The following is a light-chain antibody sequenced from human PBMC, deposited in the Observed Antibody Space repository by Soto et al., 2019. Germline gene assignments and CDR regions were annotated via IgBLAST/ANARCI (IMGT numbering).Light chain of an antibody. Sequence: DIKMTQSPSTLSASKRDRVTITCRASQSISSWLAWYQQKPGKAPKLLIYDASSLESGVPSRFSGSGSGTEFTLTISSLQPDDFATYYCQQYNSYWRTFGQGTKVDNK. CDR2: DAS. CDR3: QQYNSYWRT. J-gene: IGKJ1*01. CDR1: QSISSW. V-gene: IGKV1-5*01.